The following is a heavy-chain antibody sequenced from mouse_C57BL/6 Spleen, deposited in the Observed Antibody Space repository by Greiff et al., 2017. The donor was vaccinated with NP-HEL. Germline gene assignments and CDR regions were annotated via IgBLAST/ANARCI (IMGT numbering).Heavy chain of an antibody. J-gene: IGHJ4*01. V-gene: IGHV5-9-1*02. D-gene: IGHD4-1*02. CDR2: ISSGGDYI. Sequence: EVKLVESGEGLVKPGGSLKLSCAASGFTFSSYAMSWVRQTPEKRLEWVAYISSGGDYIYYADTVKGRFTISRDNARNTLYLQMSSLKSEYTAMYYCTRDPTGSYYYAMDYWGQGTSVTVSS. CDR3: TRDPTGSYYYAMDY. CDR1: GFTFSSYA.